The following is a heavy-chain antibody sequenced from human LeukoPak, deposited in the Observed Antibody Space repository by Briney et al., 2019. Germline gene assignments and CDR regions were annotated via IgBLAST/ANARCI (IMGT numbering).Heavy chain of an antibody. Sequence: GGSLRLSCAASGFRFSNYAMSWVRQAPGKGLEWVSAFYSDGTAYYADSVKGRFTISRDNSENTVFLQMNSLRAEDTAVYYCARAPTRTTTFDYWGQGTLVTVSS. D-gene: IGHD1-26*01. J-gene: IGHJ4*02. V-gene: IGHV3-53*01. CDR3: ARAPTRTTTFDY. CDR2: FYSDGTA. CDR1: GFRFSNYA.